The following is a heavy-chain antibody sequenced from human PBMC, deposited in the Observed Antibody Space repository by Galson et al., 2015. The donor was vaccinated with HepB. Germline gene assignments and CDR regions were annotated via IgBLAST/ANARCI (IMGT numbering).Heavy chain of an antibody. CDR1: GFTFSSYA. CDR3: AKGGGDIVATTSYFDY. J-gene: IGHJ4*02. CDR2: ISGSGGST. V-gene: IGHV3-23*01. Sequence: SLRLSCAASGFTFSSYAMSWVRQAPGKGLEWVSAISGSGGSTYYADSVKGRFTISRDNSKNTLYLQMNSLRAEDTAVYYCAKGGGDIVATTSYFDYWGQGTLVTVSS. D-gene: IGHD5-12*01.